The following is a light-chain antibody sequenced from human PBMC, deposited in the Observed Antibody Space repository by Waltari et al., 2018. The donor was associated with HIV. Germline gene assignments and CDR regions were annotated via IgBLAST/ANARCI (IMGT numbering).Light chain of an antibody. J-gene: IGLJ2*01. CDR1: TSNIGKNN. CDR3: GTWVSSLSVVL. CDR2: DKT. Sequence: QSVLTQPPSLSATPGQKVTISCHGNTSNIGKNNVSWYHHVPATAPKPRFFDKTKRPSGIPARFSGTKSVTSATLGITGLQTGDEADYYGGTWVSSLSVVLFGGGTTLTVL. V-gene: IGLV1-51*01.